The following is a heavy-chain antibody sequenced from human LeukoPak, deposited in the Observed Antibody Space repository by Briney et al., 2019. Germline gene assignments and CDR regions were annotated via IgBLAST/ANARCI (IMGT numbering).Heavy chain of an antibody. CDR3: AREGYGDYIPIDY. V-gene: IGHV1-18*01. CDR1: EYIFSNYA. Sequence: ASVKVSCKASEYIFSNYAMNWVRQAPGQGLEWMGWISAYNGNTNYAQKLQGRVTMTTDTSTSTAYMELRSLRSDDTAVYYCAREGYGDYIPIDYWGQGTLVTVSS. CDR2: ISAYNGNT. J-gene: IGHJ4*02. D-gene: IGHD4-17*01.